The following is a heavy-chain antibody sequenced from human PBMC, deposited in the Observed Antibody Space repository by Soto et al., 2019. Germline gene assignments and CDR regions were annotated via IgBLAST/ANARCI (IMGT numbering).Heavy chain of an antibody. J-gene: IGHJ4*02. Sequence: ASVKVSCKASGYTFTSYGISWVRQAPGQGLEWMGWISTYNGNTKYAQKLQGRVTMTTDTSTSTAYMELRSLRSDDTAVFYCEREMVQGVGYDYWGQRNLVTVSS. CDR2: ISTYNGNT. V-gene: IGHV1-18*01. CDR1: GYTFTSYG. CDR3: EREMVQGVGYDY. D-gene: IGHD3-10*01.